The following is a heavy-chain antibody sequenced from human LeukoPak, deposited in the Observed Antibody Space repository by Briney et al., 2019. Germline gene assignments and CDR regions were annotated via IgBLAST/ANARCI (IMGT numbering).Heavy chain of an antibody. D-gene: IGHD4-17*01. V-gene: IGHV1-2*02. CDR2: INPNTGGT. Sequence: ASVKVSCKTSGYTFTASYLHWLRQAPGQGLEWLGWINPNTGGTKFAPKFQGRVTMTRATSISTAYMEVSGLRSDDTAVYYCARDLYGEDARNFFYYYMDVWGGGTTVTVSS. CDR3: ARDLYGEDARNFFYYYMDV. J-gene: IGHJ6*03. CDR1: GYTFTASY.